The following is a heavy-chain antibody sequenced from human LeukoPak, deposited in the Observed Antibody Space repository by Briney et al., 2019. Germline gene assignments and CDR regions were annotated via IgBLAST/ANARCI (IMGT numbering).Heavy chain of an antibody. CDR1: GFTFSSYA. J-gene: IGHJ6*04. CDR2: ISGSGGST. CDR3: AKDGMEILWFGEPFYVMDV. Sequence: GGSLRLSCAASGFTFSSYAMSWVRQAPGKGLEWVSAISGSGGSTYYADSVKGRFTISRDNSKNTLYLQMNSLRAEDTAVYYCAKDGMEILWFGEPFYVMDVWGKGTTVTVSS. V-gene: IGHV3-23*01. D-gene: IGHD3-10*01.